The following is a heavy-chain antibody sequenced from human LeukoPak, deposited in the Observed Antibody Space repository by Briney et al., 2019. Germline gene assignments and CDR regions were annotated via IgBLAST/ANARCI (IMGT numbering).Heavy chain of an antibody. CDR3: ARDLELERNRWNYFES. J-gene: IGHJ4*02. CDR2: IDYSGIT. D-gene: IGHD1-1*01. V-gene: IGHV4-59*01. Sequence: TASETLSLTCTVSGGSISGFFWSWIRQPPGKGLVWLGCIDYSGITQYNPSLKSRVTISVDTSKQQFSLKLSSVTAADTAVYYCARDLELERNRWNYFESWGQGTLVTVSS. CDR1: GGSISGFF.